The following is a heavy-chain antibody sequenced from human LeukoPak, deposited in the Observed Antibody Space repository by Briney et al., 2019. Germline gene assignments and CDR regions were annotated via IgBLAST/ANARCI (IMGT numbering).Heavy chain of an antibody. CDR2: IYYRGNT. Sequence: SETLSLTCTVSGGYISSFYWSWIRQPPGKGLEWIGYIYYRGNTQYNPSLKSRVTISVDTYKNQFSLRLTSVTAADTAVYYCARDLDYGGSSIWYFDLWGRGTLVTVSS. CDR3: ARDLDYGGSSIWYFDL. CDR1: GGYISSFY. D-gene: IGHD4-23*01. V-gene: IGHV4-59*01. J-gene: IGHJ2*01.